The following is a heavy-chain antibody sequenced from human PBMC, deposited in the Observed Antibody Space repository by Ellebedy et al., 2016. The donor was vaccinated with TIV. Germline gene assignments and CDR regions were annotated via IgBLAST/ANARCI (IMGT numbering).Heavy chain of an antibody. CDR2: ISVSGGAT. V-gene: IGHV3-23*01. J-gene: IGHJ4*02. CDR3: AKDSGLSGWYFDY. Sequence: GESLKISCAASGFPFRSYAMGRVRQAPGRGLEWISVISVSGGATYYAAPLKGRFTTSRDNSNDMVYLQINSLRPDDTAVYYCAKDSGLSGWYFDYWGQGTLVTVSS. CDR1: GFPFRSYA. D-gene: IGHD6-19*01.